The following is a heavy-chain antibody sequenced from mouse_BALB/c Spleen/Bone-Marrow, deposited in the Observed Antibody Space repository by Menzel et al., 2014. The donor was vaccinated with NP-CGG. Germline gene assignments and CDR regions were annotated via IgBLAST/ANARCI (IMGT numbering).Heavy chain of an antibody. J-gene: IGHJ4*01. Sequence: EVKLVESGGGLVQPGGSRKLSCAASGFTFSSFGMHWVRQAPEKGLEWVAYISSGSSTIYYADTVQGRFTISRDNPKNTLFLQMTSLRSEDTAMYYCARSPYGYDGRDYWGKGTSVTVSS. CDR3: ARSPYGYDGRDY. CDR2: ISSGSSTI. CDR1: GFTFSSFG. D-gene: IGHD2-2*01. V-gene: IGHV5-17*02.